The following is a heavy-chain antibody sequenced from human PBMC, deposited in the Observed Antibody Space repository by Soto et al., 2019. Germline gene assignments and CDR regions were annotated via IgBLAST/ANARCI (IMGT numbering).Heavy chain of an antibody. J-gene: IGHJ4*02. Sequence: QVQVVESGGGVVQPGRSLRLSCVGSGFAFSNFGMHWVRQAPGKGLEWVAVIWHNGNNKDYADYAKGRFTISRDNSKNILYLEMTRLRVEDTAVYYCARDPGQDEAMDYWGQGTLVTVSS. V-gene: IGHV3-33*01. CDR3: ARDPGQDEAMDY. CDR2: IWHNGNNK. CDR1: GFAFSNFG.